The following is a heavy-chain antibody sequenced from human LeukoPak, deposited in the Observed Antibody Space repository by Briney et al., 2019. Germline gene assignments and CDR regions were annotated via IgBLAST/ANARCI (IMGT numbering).Heavy chain of an antibody. V-gene: IGHV3-23*01. J-gene: IGHJ4*02. CDR1: GFTFSSYA. CDR2: ISGSGGST. CDR3: AKDPYDYVWGSSDFDY. D-gene: IGHD3-16*01. Sequence: GGSLRLSCAASGFTFSSYAMSWVRQAPGKGLEWVSAISGSGGSTYYADSVKGRLTISRDNSKNTLYLQMNSLRAEDTAVYYCAKDPYDYVWGSSDFDYWGQGTLVTVSS.